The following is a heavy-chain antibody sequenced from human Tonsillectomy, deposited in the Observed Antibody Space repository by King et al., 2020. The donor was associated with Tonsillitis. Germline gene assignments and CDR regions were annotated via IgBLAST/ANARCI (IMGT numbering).Heavy chain of an antibody. V-gene: IGHV5-51*01. Sequence: QLVQSGAEVKKPGESLKISCKGSGYSFTSYWIGWVRQMPGKGLAWMGVIYPGDSDTRYGPSFQGQVTISSDKSISTAYLQWSSLKASDTAMYYCARLGPYLGATRPFDYWGQGTLVTVSS. J-gene: IGHJ4*02. CDR2: IYPGDSDT. CDR3: ARLGPYLGATRPFDY. CDR1: GYSFTSYW. D-gene: IGHD1-26*01.